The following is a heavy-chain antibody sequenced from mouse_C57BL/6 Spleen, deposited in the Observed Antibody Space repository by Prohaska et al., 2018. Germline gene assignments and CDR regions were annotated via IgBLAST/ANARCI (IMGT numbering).Heavy chain of an antibody. CDR1: GYTFTSYW. D-gene: IGHD1-1*01. V-gene: IGHV1-64*01. CDR3: ARCPDYYGSSYNFDY. Sequence: LVKPGASVKLSCKASGYTFTSYWIHWVKQRPGQGLEWIGMIHPNSGSTNYNEKFKSKATLTVDKSSSTAYMQLSSLTSEDSAVYYCARCPDYYGSSYNFDYWGQGTTLTVSS. J-gene: IGHJ2*01. CDR2: IHPNSGST.